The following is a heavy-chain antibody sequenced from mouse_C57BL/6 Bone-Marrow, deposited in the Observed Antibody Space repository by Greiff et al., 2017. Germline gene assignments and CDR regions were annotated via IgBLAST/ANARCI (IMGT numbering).Heavy chain of an antibody. V-gene: IGHV1-59*01. CDR1: GYTFTSYW. J-gene: IGHJ3*01. Sequence: QVQLQQPGAELVRPGTSVKLSCKASGYTFTSYWMHWVKQRPGQGLEWIGVIDPSDSYTNYNQKFKGKATLTVDTSSSTAYMQLSSLTSEDSAVYYCARPGPRDWFAYWGQGTLVTVSA. CDR2: IDPSDSYT. CDR3: ARPGPRDWFAY.